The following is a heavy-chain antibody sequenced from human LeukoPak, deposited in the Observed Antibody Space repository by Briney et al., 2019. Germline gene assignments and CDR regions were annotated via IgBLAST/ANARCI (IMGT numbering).Heavy chain of an antibody. CDR2: IYYSGST. CDR1: GGSISSYY. D-gene: IGHD3-3*01. CDR3: ARVSSQVWSGPYPDY. J-gene: IGHJ4*02. Sequence: SETLSLTCTVSGGSISSYYWSWIRQPPGKGLEWIGYIYYSGSTNYNPSLKSRVTISVDTSKNQFSLKLSSVTAADTAVYYCARVSSQVWSGPYPDYWGQGTLVTVSS. V-gene: IGHV4-59*01.